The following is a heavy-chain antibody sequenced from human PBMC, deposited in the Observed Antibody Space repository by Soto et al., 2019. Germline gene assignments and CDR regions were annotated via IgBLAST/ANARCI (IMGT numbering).Heavy chain of an antibody. CDR3: AKDRITVTTFTTDY. D-gene: IGHD4-4*01. CDR2: ISGSGGST. CDR1: GFTFSSYA. J-gene: IGHJ4*02. Sequence: LRLSCAASGFTFSSYAMSWVRQAPGKGLEWVSAISGSGGSTYYADSVKGRFTISRDNSKNTLYLQMNSLRAEDTAVYYCAKDRITVTTFTTDYWGQGTLVTVSS. V-gene: IGHV3-23*01.